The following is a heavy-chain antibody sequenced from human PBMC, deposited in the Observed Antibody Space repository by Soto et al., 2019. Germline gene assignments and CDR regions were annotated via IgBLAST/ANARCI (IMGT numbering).Heavy chain of an antibody. Sequence: GGSLRISCADSGFTFSNAWMSWVLQAPGKGLEWVGRIKSKTDGGTTDYAAPVKGRFTISRDDSKNTLYLQMNSLKTEDTAVFYCTTASIVVVVAATHYMDVWGKGTTVTVSS. V-gene: IGHV3-15*01. D-gene: IGHD2-15*01. CDR2: IKSKTDGGTT. CDR3: TTASIVVVVAATHYMDV. J-gene: IGHJ6*03. CDR1: GFTFSNAW.